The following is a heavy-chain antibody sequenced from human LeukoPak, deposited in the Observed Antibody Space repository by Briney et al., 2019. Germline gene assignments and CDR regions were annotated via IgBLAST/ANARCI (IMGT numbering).Heavy chain of an antibody. CDR3: VRDNYGGILDF. V-gene: IGHV3-30*04. Sequence: GGSLRLSCAASGFTFTRYTMHWVRQAPGKGLEWVALVLYDGSKKYYADSVKGRFTLFRDNSKNTLSLQMNTLRPDDTAVYYCVRDNYGGILDFWGQGTLVTVSS. J-gene: IGHJ4*02. CDR1: GFTFTRYT. CDR2: VLYDGSKK. D-gene: IGHD2-21*01.